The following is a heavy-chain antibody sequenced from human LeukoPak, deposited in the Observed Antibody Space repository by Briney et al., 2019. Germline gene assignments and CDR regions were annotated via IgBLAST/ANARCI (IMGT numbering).Heavy chain of an antibody. D-gene: IGHD3-10*01. CDR1: GFTFDDYA. J-gene: IGHJ4*02. CDR3: AKDLYYYGSGSYLDPFDY. V-gene: IGHV3-23*01. Sequence: GRSLRLSCAASGFTFDDYAMHLVRQAPGKGLEWVSAISGSGGSTYYADSVKGRFTISRDNSKNTLYLQMNSLRAEDTAVYYCAKDLYYYGSGSYLDPFDYWGQGTLVTVSS. CDR2: ISGSGGST.